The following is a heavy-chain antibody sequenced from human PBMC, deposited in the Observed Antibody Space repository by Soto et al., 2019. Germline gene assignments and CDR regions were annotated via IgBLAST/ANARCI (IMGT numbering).Heavy chain of an antibody. J-gene: IGHJ4*02. V-gene: IGHV3-53*01. CDR2: IYSDGTT. CDR1: GFSVSSNY. D-gene: IGHD6-6*01. CDR3: AILSN. Sequence: GSLRLSCAASGFSVSSNYMNWVRQAPGQGLEWLSIIYSDGTTYYADSVKGRFIISRDNFRNTLYLQMNNLRGDDTAVYYCAILSNWGQGTLVTVSS.